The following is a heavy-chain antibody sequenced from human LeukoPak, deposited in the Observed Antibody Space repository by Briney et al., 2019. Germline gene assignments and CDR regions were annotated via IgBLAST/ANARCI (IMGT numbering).Heavy chain of an antibody. CDR3: ARDSGYYFGSGSYWEY. CDR1: GFTFSDFA. D-gene: IGHD3-10*01. V-gene: IGHV3-64*01. J-gene: IGHJ4*02. CDR2: ISSNGGNT. Sequence: GGSLRLSCVASGFTFSDFAMHWVRQAPGKGLEYVSAISSNGGNTYYANSVKGRSTISRDNSKNTLYLQMGRLRAEDMAVYYCARDSGYYFGSGSYWEYWGQGTLVTVS.